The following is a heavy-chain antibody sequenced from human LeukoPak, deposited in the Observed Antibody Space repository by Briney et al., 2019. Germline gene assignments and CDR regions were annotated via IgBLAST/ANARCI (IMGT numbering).Heavy chain of an antibody. CDR2: INHSGNT. J-gene: IGHJ4*02. CDR1: GGSFSNYY. CDR3: ARGLNSNYVLDY. V-gene: IGHV4-34*01. Sequence: SETLSLTCAVYGGSFSNYYWSWIRQPPGKGLEWIGEINHSGNTNYNPSLKSRVIIPVDTSKNQFSLRLSSVTAADTAVYYCARGLNSNYVLDYWGQGTLVTVSS. D-gene: IGHD4-11*01.